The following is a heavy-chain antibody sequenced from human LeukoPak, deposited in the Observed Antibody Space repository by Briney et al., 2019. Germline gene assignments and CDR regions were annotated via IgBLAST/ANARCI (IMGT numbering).Heavy chain of an antibody. J-gene: IGHJ4*02. CDR1: GGSISSGDYY. CDR3: ARDPLYDSSGYYSPFDY. CDR2: IYYSGST. Sequence: SETLSLTCTVSGGSISSGDYYWGWVRQPPGKGREWIGYIYYSGSTYYNPSLKSRVTISGDTSKNQFSLKLSSVTAADTAVYYCARDPLYDSSGYYSPFDYWGQGTLVTVSS. D-gene: IGHD3-22*01. V-gene: IGHV4-30-4*01.